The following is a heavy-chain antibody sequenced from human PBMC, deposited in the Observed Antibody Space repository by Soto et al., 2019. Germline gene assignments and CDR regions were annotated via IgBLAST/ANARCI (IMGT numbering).Heavy chain of an antibody. V-gene: IGHV3-23*01. CDR1: VVTFSTYG. Sequence: RSLRLSCAASVVTFSTYGMSSVRQAPGKGLEWVSGISASGGSTYYADSVKGRFTISRDNSKSTMYLQMNSLRAEDTALYYCAKSNRPTAPFDYWGQGTLVTVSS. CDR2: ISASGGST. J-gene: IGHJ4*02. D-gene: IGHD4-4*01. CDR3: AKSNRPTAPFDY.